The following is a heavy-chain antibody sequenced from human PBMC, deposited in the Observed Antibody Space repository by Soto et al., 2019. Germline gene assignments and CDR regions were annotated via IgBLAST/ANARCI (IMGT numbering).Heavy chain of an antibody. CDR2: IYTSGST. V-gene: IGHV4-61*02. Sequence: PSETLSLTCTVSGGSISSVSDYWGWIRQPPGKGLEWIGRIYTSGSTNYNPSLKSRVAMSVDTSKNQFSLKLSSVTAADTAVYYCARDSDAFDIWGQGTMVTVSS. CDR3: ARDSDAFDI. CDR1: GGSISSVSDY. J-gene: IGHJ3*02.